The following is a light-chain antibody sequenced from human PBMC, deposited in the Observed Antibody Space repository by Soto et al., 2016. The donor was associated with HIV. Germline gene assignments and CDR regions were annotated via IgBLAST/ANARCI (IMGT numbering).Light chain of an antibody. V-gene: IGLV3-19*01. CDR1: SLRSYY. CDR3: NSRDTTSNHVI. Sequence: SSELTQGPAVSVALGQTVRITCQGDSLRSYYASWYQQKPGQAPILVIYGKNNRPSGIPDRFSGSSPGNTASLTITGTQAEDEADYYCNSRDTTSNHVIFGGGTKLTVL. CDR2: GKN. J-gene: IGLJ2*01.